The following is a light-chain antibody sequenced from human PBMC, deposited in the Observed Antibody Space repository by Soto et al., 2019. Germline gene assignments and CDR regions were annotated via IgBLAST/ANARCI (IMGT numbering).Light chain of an antibody. CDR1: SSDVGSYDL. CDR2: EVT. Sequence: QSVLTQPASVSGSPGQSITISCSGTSSDVGSYDLVSWYQQHPGKAPKLIIHEVTKRSSGLSNRFSCSKSGNTASLTISGLQAEDEADYYGCSYAGSRTYVFGAGTKLTVL. CDR3: CSYAGSRTYV. V-gene: IGLV2-23*02. J-gene: IGLJ1*01.